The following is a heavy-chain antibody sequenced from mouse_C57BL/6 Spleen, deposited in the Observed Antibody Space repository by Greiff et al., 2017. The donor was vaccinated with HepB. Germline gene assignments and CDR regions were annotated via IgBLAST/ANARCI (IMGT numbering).Heavy chain of an antibody. CDR1: GFTFSSYA. V-gene: IGHV5-4*01. CDR2: ISDGGSYT. J-gene: IGHJ2*01. Sequence: EVKVVESGGGLVKPGGSLKLSCAASGFTFSSYAMSWVRQTPEKRLEWVATISDGGSYTYYPDNVKGRFTISRDNAKNNLYLQMSHLKSEDTAMYYCARDRLWDYWGQGTTLTVSS. CDR3: ARDRLWDY.